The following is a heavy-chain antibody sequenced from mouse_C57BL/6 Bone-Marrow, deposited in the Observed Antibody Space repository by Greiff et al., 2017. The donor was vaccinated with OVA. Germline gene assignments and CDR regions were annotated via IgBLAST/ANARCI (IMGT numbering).Heavy chain of an antibody. D-gene: IGHD1-1*01. V-gene: IGHV3-6*01. CDR2: ISYDGSN. CDR1: GYSITSGYY. J-gene: IGHJ3*01. CDR3: ARAGRGFAY. Sequence: EVQLVESGPGLVKPSQSLSLTCSVTGYSITSGYYWNWIRQFPGNKLEWMGYISYDGSNNYNPSLKNRISSTRDTSKNQFFLKLNSVTTEDTATYYCARAGRGFAYWGQGTLVTVSA.